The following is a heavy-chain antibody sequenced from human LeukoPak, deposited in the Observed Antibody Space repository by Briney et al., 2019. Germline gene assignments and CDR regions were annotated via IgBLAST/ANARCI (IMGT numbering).Heavy chain of an antibody. CDR3: ARSNPAADY. V-gene: IGHV3-74*01. CDR2: INPGGGSI. J-gene: IGHJ4*02. Sequence: PGGSLRLSCAASGFTFSSYWMRWVRQVPGKGLVWVAPINPGGGSITYADSAKGRFTISRDNAKNTLYLQMYSLRAEDTGVYHGARSNPAADYWGQGTLVTVSS. CDR1: GFTFSSYW.